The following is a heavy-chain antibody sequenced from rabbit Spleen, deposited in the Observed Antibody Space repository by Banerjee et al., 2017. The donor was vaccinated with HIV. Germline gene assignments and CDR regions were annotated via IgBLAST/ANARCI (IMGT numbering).Heavy chain of an antibody. V-gene: IGHV1S7*01. Sequence: QLVESGGGLVQPGGSLTLSCKTSGFDFSSYSMSWVRQAPGKGLEWIGAIYTGRGSSDYANWVNGRFTISSDNAQYTVDLQMHSLTAADTATYFCARYYIFHGMDLWGQGTLVTVS. CDR1: GFDFSSYS. CDR2: IYTGRGSS. CDR3: ARYYIFHGMDL. J-gene: IGHJ6*01. D-gene: IGHD4-1*01.